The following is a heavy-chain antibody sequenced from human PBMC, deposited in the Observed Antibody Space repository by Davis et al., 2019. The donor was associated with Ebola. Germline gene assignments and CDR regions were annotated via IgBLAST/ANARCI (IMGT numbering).Heavy chain of an antibody. J-gene: IGHJ4*02. Sequence: PSETLSLTCTVSGGSLSSSNSFWGWVRQPPGKGLEWIGSIYYTGSTYYNPSLKSRVTMSVDTSKNQSSLKLSSVTAADTAVYYCARHLFVTTDRPYYFDYWGQGTLVTVSS. V-gene: IGHV4-39*01. CDR2: IYYTGST. CDR3: ARHLFVTTDRPYYFDY. D-gene: IGHD4-17*01. CDR1: GGSLSSSNSF.